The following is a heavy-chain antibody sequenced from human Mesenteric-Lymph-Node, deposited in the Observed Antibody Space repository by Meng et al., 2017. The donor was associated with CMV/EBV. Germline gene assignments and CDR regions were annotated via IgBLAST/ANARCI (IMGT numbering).Heavy chain of an antibody. D-gene: IGHD1-26*01. V-gene: IGHV1-18*01. J-gene: IGHJ6*02. CDR1: GGTFSSYA. CDR2: IYAYNGNT. Sequence: ASVKVSCKASGGTFSSYAISWVRQAPGQGLEWMGWIYAYNGNTNYAQKLQGRVTMTTDTSTNTAYMELGSLRSDDTAVYYCARDRVGRGAANAYLYGMDVWGQGTTVTVSS. CDR3: ARDRVGRGAANAYLYGMDV.